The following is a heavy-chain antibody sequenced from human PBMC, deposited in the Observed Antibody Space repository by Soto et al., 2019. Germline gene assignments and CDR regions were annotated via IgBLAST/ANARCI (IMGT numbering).Heavy chain of an antibody. Sequence: SETLSLTCTVSGGSVSSGSYYWSWIRQPPGKGLEWIGYIYYSGSTNYNPSLKSRVTISVDTSKNQFSLKLSSVTAADTAVYYCASEPYYYFCSCYCPPRSFFDYCGRGTLVSVS. J-gene: IGHJ4*03. CDR2: IYYSGST. CDR1: GGSVSSGSYY. D-gene: IGHD3-3*01. CDR3: ASEPYYYFCSCYCPPRSFFDY. V-gene: IGHV4-61*01.